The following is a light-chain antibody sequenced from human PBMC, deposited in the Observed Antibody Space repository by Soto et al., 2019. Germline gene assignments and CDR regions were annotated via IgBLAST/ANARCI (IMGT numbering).Light chain of an antibody. CDR3: QQYGSSPRT. Sequence: EIVLTQSPGTLSLSPGERATLSCRASQSVSSSYLAWYLQKLGQAPRLLIYGASSRATGIPDRFSGSGSGTDFTLTISRLEPEDFAVYYCQQYGSSPRTFGQGTKVEIK. V-gene: IGKV3-20*01. J-gene: IGKJ1*01. CDR2: GAS. CDR1: QSVSSSY.